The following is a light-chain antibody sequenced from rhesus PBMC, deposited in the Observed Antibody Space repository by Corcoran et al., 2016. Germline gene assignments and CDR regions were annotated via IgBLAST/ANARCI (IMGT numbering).Light chain of an antibody. CDR1: QSLVHSDGKTY. J-gene: IGKJ1*01. CDR2: QVS. Sequence: DVVMIQSPLSLPVTPGQPASISCRSSQSLVHSDGKTYLIWLQQKPGQPPRRLIYQVSKRDSGGPDRFRGSGAGTEFTLTISRVEAEDVGVYSGVQTTHWPRTFGQGTKVEIK. V-gene: IGKV2S9*01. CDR3: VQTTHWPRT.